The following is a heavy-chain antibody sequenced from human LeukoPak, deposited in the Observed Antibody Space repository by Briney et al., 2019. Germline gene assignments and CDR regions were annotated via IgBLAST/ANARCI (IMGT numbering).Heavy chain of an antibody. CDR1: GFTVSSYY. V-gene: IGHV3-53*01. CDR3: AKDLVRYGDYVTSAWFDY. D-gene: IGHD4-17*01. CDR2: VYSGGGT. J-gene: IGHJ4*02. Sequence: QPGGSLRLSCAASGFTVSSYYMSWVRQAPGKGLEWVSIVYSGGGTYADSVRGRFTISRDNSKNTLYLQMNSLRAEDTAVYYCAKDLVRYGDYVTSAWFDYWGQGTLVTVSS.